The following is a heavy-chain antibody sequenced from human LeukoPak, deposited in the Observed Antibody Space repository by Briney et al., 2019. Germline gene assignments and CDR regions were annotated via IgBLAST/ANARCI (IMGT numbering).Heavy chain of an antibody. D-gene: IGHD3-10*01. CDR2: VCYSGSA. CDR1: GGSISSYY. Sequence: PSETLSLTCTVSGGSISSYYWSWIRQPPGKGVEWIGYVCYSGSAHYNPSLKSRVTISVDTSKNQFSLKLSSVTAADTAVYYCARTYHYGSGSYFLFDFWGQGTLVTVSS. V-gene: IGHV4-59*01. J-gene: IGHJ4*02. CDR3: ARTYHYGSGSYFLFDF.